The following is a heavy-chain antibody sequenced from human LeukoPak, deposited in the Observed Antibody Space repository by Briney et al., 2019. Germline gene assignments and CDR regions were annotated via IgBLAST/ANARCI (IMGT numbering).Heavy chain of an antibody. CDR2: ISYDGSNK. Sequence: PGRSLRLSCAASGFTFSSYGMHWVRQAPGKGLEWVAVISYDGSNKYYADSVKGRFTISRDNSKNTLYLQMNSPRAEDTAVYYCAKDRDIAAAGTSLDPWGQGTLVTVSS. CDR3: AKDRDIAAAGTSLDP. J-gene: IGHJ5*02. D-gene: IGHD6-13*01. CDR1: GFTFSSYG. V-gene: IGHV3-30*18.